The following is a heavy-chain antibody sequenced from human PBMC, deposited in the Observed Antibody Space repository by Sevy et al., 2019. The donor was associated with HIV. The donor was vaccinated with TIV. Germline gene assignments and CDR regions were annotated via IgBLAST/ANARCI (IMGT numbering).Heavy chain of an antibody. Sequence: SDTLSLTCTVSGGSITSLYWNWIRQPPWKGLEWIANIYYNGHINYNPSLKSRVTLSLDTSKNQFSLRLSSVTAADTAMYYCAGENAWGRGYSWGQGTLVTVSS. CDR1: GGSITSLY. CDR2: IYYNGHI. J-gene: IGHJ4*02. V-gene: IGHV4-59*08. D-gene: IGHD1-26*01. CDR3: AGENAWGRGYS.